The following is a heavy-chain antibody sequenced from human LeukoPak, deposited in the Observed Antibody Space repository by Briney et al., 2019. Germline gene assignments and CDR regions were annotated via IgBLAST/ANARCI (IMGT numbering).Heavy chain of an antibody. CDR3: AKDREIQLWLLNDNWFDP. CDR1: GFTFSSYG. J-gene: IGHJ5*02. CDR2: IRYDGSNK. D-gene: IGHD5-18*01. V-gene: IGHV3-30*02. Sequence: GGSLRLSCAASGFTFSSYGMHWVRQAPGKGLELVAFIRYDGSNKYYADSVKGRFTISRDNSKNTLYLQMNSLRAEDTAVYYCAKDREIQLWLLNDNWFDPWGQGTLVTVSS.